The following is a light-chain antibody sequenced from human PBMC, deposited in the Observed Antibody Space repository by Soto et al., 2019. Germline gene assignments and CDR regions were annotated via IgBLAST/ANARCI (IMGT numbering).Light chain of an antibody. Sequence: EIVLTQSPGTLSLSTGERATFSCRASQSVSSSYIAWYQQKPGQAPRLLIYGASSRATGIPDRFSGGGSGTDFTLTISRLESDDFAVYYCQQHGTSPLTFGGGTKVDIK. J-gene: IGKJ4*01. CDR3: QQHGTSPLT. V-gene: IGKV3-20*01. CDR1: QSVSSSY. CDR2: GAS.